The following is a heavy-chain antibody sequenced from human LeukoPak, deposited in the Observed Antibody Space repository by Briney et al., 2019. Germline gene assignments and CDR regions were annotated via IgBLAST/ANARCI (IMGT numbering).Heavy chain of an antibody. J-gene: IGHJ4*02. CDR2: INPSGGST. V-gene: IGHV1-46*01. D-gene: IGHD5-24*01. CDR3: ARDLGTGWLQLLPGFDY. CDR1: GYTFTSYY. Sequence: ASVKVSCKASGYTFTSYYMHWVRQAPGQGLEWMGIINPSGGSTSYAQKFQGRVTMTRDTTTSTVYMELSSLTSEDTAVYYCARDLGTGWLQLLPGFDYWGQGTLVTVSS.